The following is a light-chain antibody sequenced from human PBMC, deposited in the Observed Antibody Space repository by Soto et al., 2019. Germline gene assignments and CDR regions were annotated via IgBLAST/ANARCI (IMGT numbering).Light chain of an antibody. Sequence: QSVLTQPASVSGSPGQSITISCTGTSSDVGGYNYVSWYQQHPGKAPKLLIDGVSNRPSGVSYRFSGSKSGNTASLTISGLQAEDEADYYCSSYTTDSTPVVFGGGTKLTVL. J-gene: IGLJ2*01. V-gene: IGLV2-14*01. CDR1: SSDVGGYNY. CDR3: SSYTTDSTPVV. CDR2: GVS.